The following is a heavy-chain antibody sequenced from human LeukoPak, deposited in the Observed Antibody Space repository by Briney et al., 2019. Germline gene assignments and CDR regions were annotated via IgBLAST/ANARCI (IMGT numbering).Heavy chain of an antibody. CDR2: IYYSGST. D-gene: IGHD1-1*01. Sequence: SETLSLTCTVSDGSISSYYWSWIRQPPGKGLEWIGYIYYSGSTNYNPSLKSRVTISVDTSKNQFSLKLSPVTAADTAVYYCARGPAGYPLSYYYYMDVWGKGTTVTVSS. CDR1: DGSISSYY. V-gene: IGHV4-59*01. CDR3: ARGPAGYPLSYYYYMDV. J-gene: IGHJ6*03.